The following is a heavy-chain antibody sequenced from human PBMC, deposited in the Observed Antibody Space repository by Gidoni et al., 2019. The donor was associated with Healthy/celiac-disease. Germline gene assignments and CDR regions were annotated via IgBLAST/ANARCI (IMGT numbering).Heavy chain of an antibody. D-gene: IGHD3-10*01. CDR3: ARATSYSGSYYTPRQEY. Sequence: QVQLVQSGAEVKKPGSSVKVSCKASGGTFSSYTISWVRQAPGQGLEWMGRIIPILGIANYAQKFQGRVTITADKSTSTAYMELSSLRSEDTAVYYCARATSYSGSYYTPRQEYWGQGTLVTVSS. V-gene: IGHV1-69*02. J-gene: IGHJ4*02. CDR1: GGTFSSYT. CDR2: IIPILGIA.